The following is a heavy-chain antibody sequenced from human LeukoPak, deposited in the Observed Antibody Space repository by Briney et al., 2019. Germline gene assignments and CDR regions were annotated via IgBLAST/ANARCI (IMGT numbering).Heavy chain of an antibody. J-gene: IGHJ6*02. D-gene: IGHD3-16*01. CDR3: ARAIYVSLDYYYGMDV. V-gene: IGHV3-23*01. Sequence: GGSLRLSCAASRFTFSSYAMSWVRQAPGKGLEWVSAISGSGTTLYYADSEKGRFTISRDNSKSTLYLQMNSLRAEDTAVYYCARAIYVSLDYYYGMDVWGQGTTVTVSS. CDR1: RFTFSSYA. CDR2: ISGSGTTL.